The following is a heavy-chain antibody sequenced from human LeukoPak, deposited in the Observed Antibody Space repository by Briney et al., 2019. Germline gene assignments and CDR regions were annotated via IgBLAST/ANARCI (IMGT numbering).Heavy chain of an antibody. CDR1: GFIFSSYG. V-gene: IGHV3-30*02. CDR2: IRYDGSKK. Sequence: GGSLRLSCAASGFIFSSYGMHWVRQAPGKGLEWVAFIRYDGSKKYCADSVKGRFTISRDNSKNTLYLQMNSLRAEDTAVYYCARGSYGSGSYFLFFDYWGQGTLVTVSS. D-gene: IGHD3-10*01. CDR3: ARGSYGSGSYFLFFDY. J-gene: IGHJ4*02.